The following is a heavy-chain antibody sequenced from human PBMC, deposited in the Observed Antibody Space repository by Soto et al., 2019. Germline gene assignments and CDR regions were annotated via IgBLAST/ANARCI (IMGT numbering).Heavy chain of an antibody. V-gene: IGHV1-2*02. D-gene: IGHD5-12*01. CDR3: ARDPGYSGYDSYYYGMDV. J-gene: IGHJ6*02. CDR1: GYTFTGYY. Sequence: ASVKVSCKASGYTFTGYYMHWVRQAPGQGLEWMGWINPNSGGTNYARKFQGRVTMTRDTSISTAYMELSRLRSDDTAVYYCARDPGYSGYDSYYYGMDVWGQGTTVTVSS. CDR2: INPNSGGT.